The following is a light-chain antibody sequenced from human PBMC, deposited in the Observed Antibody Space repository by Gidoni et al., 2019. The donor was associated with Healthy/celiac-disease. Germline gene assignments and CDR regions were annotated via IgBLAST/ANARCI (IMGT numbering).Light chain of an antibody. V-gene: IGLV3-19*01. CDR2: GKN. CDR1: SLRSYY. J-gene: IGLJ3*02. Sequence: SSELTQDSAVSVALGQTVRITCQGDSLRSYYASWYQQTPGQAPVLVIYGKNNRPSGIPDRFSGSSSGNTASLTITGAQAEDEADYYCNSRDSSGNHWVFGGGTKLTVL. CDR3: NSRDSSGNHWV.